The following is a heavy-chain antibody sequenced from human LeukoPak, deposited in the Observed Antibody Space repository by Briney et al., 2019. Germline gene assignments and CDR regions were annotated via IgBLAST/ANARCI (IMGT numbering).Heavy chain of an antibody. J-gene: IGHJ2*01. CDR2: IYANGIT. CDR1: GGSIFSYY. V-gene: IGHV4-4*08. CDR3: ARRAYYDSSGYNPTAGYFDL. Sequence: SETLSLTCTVSGGSIFSYYWNWIWQSPGKGLEWVGYIYANGITTYNPSLRSRGSISIDTSRNQFSLRLTSVTAADTATYYCARRAYYDSSGYNPTAGYFDLWGRGTLVTVSS. D-gene: IGHD3-22*01.